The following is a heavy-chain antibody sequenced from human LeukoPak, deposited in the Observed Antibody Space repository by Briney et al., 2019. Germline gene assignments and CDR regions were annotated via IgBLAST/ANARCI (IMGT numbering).Heavy chain of an antibody. CDR1: GYTFTNFD. V-gene: IGHV1-8*01. CDR2: MNPVSGNA. CDR3: ARDTYYYGSGSSFDY. Sequence: ASVKVSCKASGYTFTNFDINWVRQAPGQGLEWMGWMNPVSGNAGSAQKLQGRVTMTTDTSTSTAYMELRSLRSDDTAVYYCARDTYYYGSGSSFDYWGQGTLVTVSS. J-gene: IGHJ4*02. D-gene: IGHD3-10*01.